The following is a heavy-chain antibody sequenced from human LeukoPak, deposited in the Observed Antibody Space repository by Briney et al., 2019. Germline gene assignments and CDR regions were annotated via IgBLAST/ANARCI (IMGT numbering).Heavy chain of an antibody. Sequence: GGSLRLSCAASGFNFSSYAMSWVRQAPGKGLEGVSAISGSGGSTYYADSVKGRFTISRDNSKNTLYLQMNSLRAEDTAVYYCAKPQEYQLLYDFDYWGQGTLVTVSS. CDR1: GFNFSSYA. J-gene: IGHJ4*02. CDR2: ISGSGGST. D-gene: IGHD2-2*02. CDR3: AKPQEYQLLYDFDY. V-gene: IGHV3-23*01.